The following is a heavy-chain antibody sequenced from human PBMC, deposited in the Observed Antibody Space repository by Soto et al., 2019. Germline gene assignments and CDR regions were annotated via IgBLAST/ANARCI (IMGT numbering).Heavy chain of an antibody. J-gene: IGHJ6*02. Sequence: ASVKVSCKASGYTFTSYYMHWVRQAPGQGLEWMGIINPSGGSTSYAQKFQGRVTMTRDTSTSTVYMELSSLRSEDTAVYYCARWDDMNYDFWSGYYSPLTYGMGVWGQGTTVTVSS. D-gene: IGHD3-3*01. CDR3: ARWDDMNYDFWSGYYSPLTYGMGV. CDR1: GYTFTSYY. V-gene: IGHV1-46*01. CDR2: INPSGGST.